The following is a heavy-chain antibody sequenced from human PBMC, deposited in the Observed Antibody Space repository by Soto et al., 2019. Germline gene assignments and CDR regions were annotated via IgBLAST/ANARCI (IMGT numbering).Heavy chain of an antibody. Sequence: GGSLRLSCAASGFTFSNAWMNWVRQAPGKGLEWVGRIKSKTDGGTTDYAAPVKGRFTISRDDSKNTLYLQMNSLKTEDTAVYYCARVGGFGATTIDYWGQGTLVTVSS. CDR3: ARVGGFGATTIDY. D-gene: IGHD3-10*01. J-gene: IGHJ4*02. CDR1: GFTFSNAW. CDR2: IKSKTDGGTT. V-gene: IGHV3-15*07.